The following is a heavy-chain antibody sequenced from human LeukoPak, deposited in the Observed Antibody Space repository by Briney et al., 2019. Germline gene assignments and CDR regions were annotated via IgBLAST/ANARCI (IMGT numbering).Heavy chain of an antibody. CDR3: ARAHLIAAAGYNWFDP. D-gene: IGHD6-13*01. Sequence: ASVKVSCKASGYTFTAFYMHWVRQAPGQGLEWMGWINPNSGATNYAQKFQGRVTMTRDTSISTAYMELSRLRSDVTAVYYCARAHLIAAAGYNWFDPWGQGTLVTVSS. CDR2: INPNSGAT. CDR1: GYTFTAFY. J-gene: IGHJ5*02. V-gene: IGHV1-2*02.